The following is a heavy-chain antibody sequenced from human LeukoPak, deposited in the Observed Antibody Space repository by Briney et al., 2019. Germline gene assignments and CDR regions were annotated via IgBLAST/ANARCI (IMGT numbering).Heavy chain of an antibody. CDR3: AREGDYSGSYYHY. J-gene: IGHJ4*02. Sequence: GASVKVSCKASGYTFTGYYMHWVRQAPGLGLEWMGWINPNSGGTNYAQKFQGRVTMTRDTSISTAYMELSRLRSDDTAVYYCAREGDYSGSYYHYWGQGTLVTVSS. D-gene: IGHD1-26*01. CDR1: GYTFTGYY. V-gene: IGHV1-2*02. CDR2: INPNSGGT.